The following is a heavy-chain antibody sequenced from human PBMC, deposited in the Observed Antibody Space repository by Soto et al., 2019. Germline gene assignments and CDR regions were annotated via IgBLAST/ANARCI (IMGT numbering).Heavy chain of an antibody. D-gene: IGHD2-15*01. CDR2: ISGSGGST. V-gene: IGHV3-23*01. Sequence: GSLRLSCAASGFTFSSYAMSWVRQAPGKGLEWVSAISGSGGSTYYADSVKGRFTISRDNSKNTLYLQMNSLRAEDTAVYYCAKSRTPGYCSGGSCYLYDYWGQGTLVTVSS. CDR1: GFTFSSYA. J-gene: IGHJ4*02. CDR3: AKSRTPGYCSGGSCYLYDY.